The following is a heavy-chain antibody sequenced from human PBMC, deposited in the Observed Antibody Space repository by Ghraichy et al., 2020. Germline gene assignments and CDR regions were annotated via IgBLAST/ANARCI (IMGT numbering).Heavy chain of an antibody. Sequence: GGSLRLSCVASGFGFDSYVMHWVRQAPGRGLERVAIIWFDGDKKYYGDSVKGRFTISRDSSNKVVYLQMNSLRGEDTGVYYCAKAQEPYYNYWTGALDNWGQGTQVTVSS. CDR3: AKAQEPYYNYWTGALDN. CDR2: IWFDGDKK. CDR1: GFGFDSYV. V-gene: IGHV3-33*06. D-gene: IGHD3-3*01. J-gene: IGHJ4*02.